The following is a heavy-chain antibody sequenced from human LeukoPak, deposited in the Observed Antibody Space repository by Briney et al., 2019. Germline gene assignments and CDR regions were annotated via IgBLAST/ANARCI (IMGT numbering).Heavy chain of an antibody. Sequence: ASVKVSCKASGGTFSSYAISWVRQAPGQGLEWMGGIIPIFGTANYAQKFQGRVTITADESTSTAYMELSSLRSEDTAVYYCARDGAYYDSSGYYNFFDSWGQGTLVTVSP. D-gene: IGHD3-22*01. J-gene: IGHJ4*02. CDR1: GGTFSSYA. CDR2: IIPIFGTA. CDR3: ARDGAYYDSSGYYNFFDS. V-gene: IGHV1-69*13.